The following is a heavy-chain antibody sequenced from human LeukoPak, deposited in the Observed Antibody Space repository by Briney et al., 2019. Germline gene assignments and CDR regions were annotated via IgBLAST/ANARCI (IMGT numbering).Heavy chain of an antibody. Sequence: SETLSLTCTVSGGSISSGGYYWSWIRQHPGKGLEWIGYIYHSGNTYYNPSLKSRLTISVDTSKNQFSLTLSSVTAADTAVYYCARGAATAATPFDYWGQGTLVTVSS. CDR2: IYHSGNT. CDR3: ARGAATAATPFDY. J-gene: IGHJ4*02. CDR1: GGSISSGGYY. D-gene: IGHD2-2*02. V-gene: IGHV4-31*03.